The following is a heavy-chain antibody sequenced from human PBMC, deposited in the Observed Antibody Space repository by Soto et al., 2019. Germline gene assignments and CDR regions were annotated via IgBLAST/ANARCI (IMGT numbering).Heavy chain of an antibody. CDR3: ARGLGEISYCGGDCYNDPGPFDY. J-gene: IGHJ4*02. D-gene: IGHD2-21*02. CDR2: MNPNSGNT. Sequence: QVQLVQSGAEVKKPGASVKVSCKASGYTFTSYDINWVRQATGQGLEWMGWMNPNSGNTGYAQKFQGRVTMTRNTSISTAYMELSSPRSEDTAVYYCARGLGEISYCGGDCYNDPGPFDYWGQGTLVTVSS. V-gene: IGHV1-8*01. CDR1: GYTFTSYD.